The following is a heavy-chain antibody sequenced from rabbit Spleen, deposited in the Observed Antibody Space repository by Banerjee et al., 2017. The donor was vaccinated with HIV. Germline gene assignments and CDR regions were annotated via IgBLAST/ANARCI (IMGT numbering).Heavy chain of an antibody. CDR3: ARGATNGDNWFDL. Sequence: QSLEESGGGLVKPGGTLTLTCKASGFDLSNYWHMNWVRQAPGKGLELIGYINVNGGGTNYASWAKGRFTISKTSSTTVTLQMTSLTAADTATYFCARGATNGDNWFDLWGPGTLVTVS. D-gene: IGHD2-1*01. J-gene: IGHJ4*01. V-gene: IGHV1S40*01. CDR2: INVNGGGT. CDR1: GFDLSNYWH.